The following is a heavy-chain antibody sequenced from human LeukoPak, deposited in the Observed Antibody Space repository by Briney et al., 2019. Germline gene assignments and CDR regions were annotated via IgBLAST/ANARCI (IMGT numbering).Heavy chain of an antibody. J-gene: IGHJ4*02. V-gene: IGHV3-23*01. CDR3: AKRGVVIRVILVGFHKQAYYFDS. CDR2: ISDSGGST. D-gene: IGHD3-22*01. CDR1: GITLSNYG. Sequence: GGSLRLSCAVSGITLSNYGMSWVRQAPGKGLEWVAGISDSGGSTTYADSVRGRFTISRDNPKNTLFLQMNSLRVEDTAVYFCAKRGVVIRVILVGFHKQAYYFDSWGQGALVTVSS.